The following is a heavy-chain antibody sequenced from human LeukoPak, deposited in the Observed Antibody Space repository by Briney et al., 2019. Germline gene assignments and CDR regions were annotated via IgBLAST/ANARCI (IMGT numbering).Heavy chain of an antibody. Sequence: PSETLSLTCSVSGDSINYYYWSWIRQPAGKGLEWIGRISPTGSTNYNPSLSSRVSLSVDSSKNQLSLKLSSVTAADTAVYYCASQSIAAAGRPFDYWGQGTLVTVSS. CDR3: ASQSIAAAGRPFDY. J-gene: IGHJ4*02. D-gene: IGHD6-13*01. V-gene: IGHV4-4*07. CDR2: ISPTGST. CDR1: GDSINYYY.